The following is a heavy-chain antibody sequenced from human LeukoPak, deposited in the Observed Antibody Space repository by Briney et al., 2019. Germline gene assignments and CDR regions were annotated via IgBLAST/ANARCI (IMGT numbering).Heavy chain of an antibody. CDR1: GFTFSNAW. CDR3: TTYQWLRSSRVDY. J-gene: IGHJ4*02. Sequence: IPGGSLRLSCAASGFTFSNAWMSWVRQAPGKGLEWVGRIKSKTDGGTTDYAAPVKGRFTISRDDSKNTLYLRVNSLKTEDTAVYYCTTYQWLRSSRVDYWGQGTLVTVSS. D-gene: IGHD5-12*01. CDR2: IKSKTDGGTT. V-gene: IGHV3-15*01.